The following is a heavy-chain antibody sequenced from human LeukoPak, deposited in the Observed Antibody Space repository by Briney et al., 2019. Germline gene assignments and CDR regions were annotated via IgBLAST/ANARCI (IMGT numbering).Heavy chain of an antibody. Sequence: SGGVPKISLGAAGFPFSIHGKPLGRPGPRKGVGGGGVLWYDGSNKYYADSVKGRFTISRDNSKNTLYLQMNSLRAEDTAVYYCARRLSTLNSGYEVDYWGQGTLVTVSS. J-gene: IGHJ4*02. CDR3: ARRLSTLNSGYEVDY. CDR2: LWYDGSNK. V-gene: IGHV3-33*01. D-gene: IGHD5-12*01. CDR1: GFPFSIHG.